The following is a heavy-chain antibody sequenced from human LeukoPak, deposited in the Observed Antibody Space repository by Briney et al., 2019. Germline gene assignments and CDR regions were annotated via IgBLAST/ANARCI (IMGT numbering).Heavy chain of an antibody. V-gene: IGHV3-11*01. Sequence: GGSLGLSCAASGFTLSDYYMSWLRQAPGKGLESVSYSSSRGRTIYYADSVEGRFAISMENAKNSLYLQMNSLRAEDTAVYYCARRRDFIDYWGQGTLVTVSS. CDR3: ARRRDFIDY. J-gene: IGHJ4*02. CDR2: SSSRGRTI. CDR1: GFTLSDYY. D-gene: IGHD3/OR15-3a*01.